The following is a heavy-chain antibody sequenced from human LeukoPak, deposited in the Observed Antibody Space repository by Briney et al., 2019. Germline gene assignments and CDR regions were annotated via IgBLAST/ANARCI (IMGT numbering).Heavy chain of an antibody. Sequence: QAGGSLRLSCAASGFTFSSYAMSWVRQAPGKGLEWVSAISGSGGSTYYADSVKGRFTISRDNSKNTLYLQMNSLRAEDTAVYYCAKDLERGYSGYDSDYWGQGTLVTVSS. CDR3: AKDLERGYSGYDSDY. CDR2: ISGSGGST. V-gene: IGHV3-23*01. D-gene: IGHD5-12*01. J-gene: IGHJ4*02. CDR1: GFTFSSYA.